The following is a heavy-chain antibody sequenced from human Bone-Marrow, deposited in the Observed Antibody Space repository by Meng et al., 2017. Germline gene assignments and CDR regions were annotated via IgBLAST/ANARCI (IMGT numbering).Heavy chain of an antibody. J-gene: IGHJ4*02. CDR1: GFTLRDYA. V-gene: IGHV3-30*01. CDR2: ISNDGSEK. D-gene: IGHD1-26*01. CDR3: SRGMGASQPRSRYFDY. Sequence: GESLKISCVASGFTLRDYAMHWVRQAPGKGLEWVAVISNDGSEKYYADSLKGRFTLSRDNSENILYLQMNSLGVEDSAVYYCSRGMGASQPRSRYFDYWGQGTLVTVSS.